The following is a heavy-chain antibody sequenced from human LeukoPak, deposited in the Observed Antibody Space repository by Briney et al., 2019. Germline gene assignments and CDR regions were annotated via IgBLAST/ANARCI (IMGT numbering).Heavy chain of an antibody. CDR3: ARGGGNILFDY. CDR2: ISSSSSYI. J-gene: IGHJ4*02. D-gene: IGHD4-23*01. CDR1: GFTFSSYS. Sequence: GGSLRLSCAASGFTFSSYSMNWVRQAPGKGLEWVSSISSSSSYIYYADSVKGRFTTSRDNAKNSLYLQMNSLRAEDTAVYYCARGGGNILFDYWGQGTLVTVSS. V-gene: IGHV3-21*01.